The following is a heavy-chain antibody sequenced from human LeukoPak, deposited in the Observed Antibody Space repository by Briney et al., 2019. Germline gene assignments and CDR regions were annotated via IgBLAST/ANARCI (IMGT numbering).Heavy chain of an antibody. CDR1: GFTFSSYN. J-gene: IGHJ4*02. D-gene: IGHD4-17*01. V-gene: IGHV3-21*01. CDR3: ARGRTHDYGVDCFDY. CDR2: ISGSSSYI. Sequence: GGSLRLSCAASGFTFSSYNMNWVRQAPGKGLEWVSSISGSSSYIYYADSVKGRFTISRDNAKNSLYLQMNSLRAEDTAVYYCARGRTHDYGVDCFDYWGQGTLVTVSS.